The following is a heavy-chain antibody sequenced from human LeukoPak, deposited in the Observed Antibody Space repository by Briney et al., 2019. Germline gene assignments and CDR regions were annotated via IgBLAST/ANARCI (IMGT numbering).Heavy chain of an antibody. D-gene: IGHD3-22*01. Sequence: GASVKVSCKASGYTFTSYDINWVRQATGQGLEWMGWMNPNSGNTGYAQKFQGRVTMTRNTSISTAYMELGSLRSEDTAVYYCARGDTMIVVDAFDIWGQGTMVTVSS. V-gene: IGHV1-8*01. CDR3: ARGDTMIVVDAFDI. J-gene: IGHJ3*02. CDR2: MNPNSGNT. CDR1: GYTFTSYD.